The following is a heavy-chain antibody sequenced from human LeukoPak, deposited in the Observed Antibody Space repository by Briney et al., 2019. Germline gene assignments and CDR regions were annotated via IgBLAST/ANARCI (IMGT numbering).Heavy chain of an antibody. CDR2: INHSGST. CDR1: GGSFSGHY. V-gene: IGHV4-34*01. CDR3: ARLRMVRGVPDY. D-gene: IGHD3-10*01. Sequence: PSETLSLTCAVYGGSFSGHYWSWFRQSPGKGLEWIGEINHSGSTNYNPSLKSRVTISVDTSKNQFSLKLSSVTAADTAVYYCARLRMVRGVPDYWGQGTLVTVSS. J-gene: IGHJ4*02.